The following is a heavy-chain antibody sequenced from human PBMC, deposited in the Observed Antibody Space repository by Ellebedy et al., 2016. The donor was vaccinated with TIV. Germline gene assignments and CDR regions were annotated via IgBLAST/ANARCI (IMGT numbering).Heavy chain of an antibody. J-gene: IGHJ3*02. CDR3: ATDGSYGDYVFPRHAFEM. Sequence: GGSLRLSCGASGFSFRSYWMTWVRQAPGKGLEWVANINQDGSDKYYEDSVKGRFTISRDNAKNSLYLQMNSLRVEDTAVYYCATDGSYGDYVFPRHAFEMWGQGTMVTVSS. V-gene: IGHV3-7*01. CDR2: INQDGSDK. CDR1: GFSFRSYW. D-gene: IGHD4-17*01.